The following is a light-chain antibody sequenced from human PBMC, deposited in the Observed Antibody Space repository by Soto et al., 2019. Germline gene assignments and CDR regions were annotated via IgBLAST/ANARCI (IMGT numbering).Light chain of an antibody. J-gene: IGLJ1*01. Sequence: QSVLTQPPSVSAAPGQKVTISCSGSSSNIGNNYVSWYQQLPGTAPKLLIYENNKRPSGIPDRFSGSKSGTSATLGITVLQTGDEADYYCGTWDSSLSAGNVFGTGTQLTVL. V-gene: IGLV1-51*02. CDR2: ENN. CDR3: GTWDSSLSAGNV. CDR1: SSNIGNNY.